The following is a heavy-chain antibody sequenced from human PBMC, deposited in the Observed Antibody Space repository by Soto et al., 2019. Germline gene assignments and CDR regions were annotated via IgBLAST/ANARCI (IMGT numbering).Heavy chain of an antibody. CDR3: TRGYGEGAMVPFDY. D-gene: IGHD5-18*01. J-gene: IGHJ4*02. V-gene: IGHV4-39*01. Sequence: SETLSLTCTVSGDSISSSTYYWGWIRQPPGKGLEWIGSMFYSGNTYYNPSLKSRVTMSIDTSKNQFSLKLNSVTAEDTAVYYCTRGYGEGAMVPFDYWGQGTLVTVSS. CDR2: MFYSGNT. CDR1: GDSISSSTYY.